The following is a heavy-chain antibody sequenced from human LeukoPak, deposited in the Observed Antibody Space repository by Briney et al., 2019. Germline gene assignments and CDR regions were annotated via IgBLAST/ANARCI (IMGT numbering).Heavy chain of an antibody. J-gene: IGHJ6*02. CDR2: ISYDGDNR. D-gene: IGHD5-12*01. Sequence: GRSLRLSCAASGFTFSNYAIHWVRQAPGKGLEWVATISYDGDNRYYAESVKGRFTISRDNSKNTLYLQMNSLRAEDTAVYYCARDLARMDVWGQGTTVTVSS. V-gene: IGHV3-30-3*01. CDR3: ARDLARMDV. CDR1: GFTFSNYA.